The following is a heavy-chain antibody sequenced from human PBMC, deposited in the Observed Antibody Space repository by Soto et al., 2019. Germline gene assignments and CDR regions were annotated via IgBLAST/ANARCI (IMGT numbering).Heavy chain of an antibody. CDR1: GGTFSSYA. V-gene: IGHV1-69*13. CDR2: IIHIFGTA. J-gene: IGHJ6*02. D-gene: IGHD1-1*01. Sequence: SVKVSSKASGGTFSSYAISWVRQAPGQGLEWMGGIIHIFGTANYEQKFQGRVKITADESTSTAYMELSSLSSEDTAVYYCATERGYYYGMDXWGQGTTFTVS. CDR3: ATERGYYYGMDX.